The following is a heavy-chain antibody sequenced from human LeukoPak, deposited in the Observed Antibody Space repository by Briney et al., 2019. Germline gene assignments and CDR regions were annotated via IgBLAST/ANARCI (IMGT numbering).Heavy chain of an antibody. Sequence: GGSLRLSCAASGFTFSSYAMSWVRQAPGKGLVWVSRINSDGSSTSYADSVKGRFTISRDNAKNTLYLQMNSLRAEDTAVYYCARTGGDDAFDIWGQGTMVTVSS. CDR3: ARTGGDDAFDI. J-gene: IGHJ3*02. CDR1: GFTFSSYA. CDR2: INSDGSST. D-gene: IGHD1-14*01. V-gene: IGHV3-74*01.